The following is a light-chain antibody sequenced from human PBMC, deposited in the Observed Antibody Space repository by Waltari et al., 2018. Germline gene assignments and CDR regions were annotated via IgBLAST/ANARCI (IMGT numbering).Light chain of an antibody. CDR3: QQSYTSPRT. J-gene: IGKJ1*01. CDR1: QSISRH. CDR2: ASF. Sequence: DMQMTQSPPSLSASVVDRVTITCRASQSISRHLNWYQQKPGKAPKLLIYASFSLPSGDPARFSGFGSGTDFTLTVSSLQPEDFATYYCQQSYTSPRTFGQGTKVEIK. V-gene: IGKV1-39*01.